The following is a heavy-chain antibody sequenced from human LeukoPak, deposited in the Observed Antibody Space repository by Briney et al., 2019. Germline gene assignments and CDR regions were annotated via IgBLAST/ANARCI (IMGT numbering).Heavy chain of an antibody. CDR1: GFIFSSYS. CDR3: ASGSYYACPFY. J-gene: IGHJ4*02. CDR2: INRSGST. D-gene: IGHD1-26*01. V-gene: IGHV4-34*01. Sequence: GSLRLSCAASGFIFSSYSMSWIRQPPGKGLEWIGEINRSGSTNYNPSLKSRVTISVDTSKNQFSLKLSSATAADTAVYYCASGSYYACPFYWGQGTLVTVSS.